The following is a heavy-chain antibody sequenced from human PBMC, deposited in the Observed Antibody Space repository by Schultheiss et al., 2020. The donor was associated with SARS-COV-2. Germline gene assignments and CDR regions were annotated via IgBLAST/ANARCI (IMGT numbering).Heavy chain of an antibody. CDR2: IYYSGST. CDR3: WGGSGSYSFDY. CDR1: GGSFSGYY. D-gene: IGHD3-10*01. V-gene: IGHV4-34*01. Sequence: SETLSLTCAVYGGSFSGYYWSWIRQPPGKGLEWIGSIYYSGSTNYNPSLKSRVTISVDTSKNQFSLKLSSVTAADTAVYYCWGGSGSYSFDYWGQGTLVTVSS. J-gene: IGHJ4*02.